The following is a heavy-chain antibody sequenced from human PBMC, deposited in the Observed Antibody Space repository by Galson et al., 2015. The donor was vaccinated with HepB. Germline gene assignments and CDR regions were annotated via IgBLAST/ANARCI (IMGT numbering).Heavy chain of an antibody. V-gene: IGHV3-30*04. J-gene: IGHJ4*02. D-gene: IGHD5-18*01. Sequence: SLRLSCAASGFTFSSYTMHWVRQAPDKGLEWVAVMSYDGSNKYYADSVKGRFTISRDNSKNTLYLQMNSLRAEDTAVYYCARPPDTATELVFSFWGQGTLVTVSS. CDR1: GFTFSSYT. CDR2: MSYDGSNK. CDR3: ARPPDTATELVFSF.